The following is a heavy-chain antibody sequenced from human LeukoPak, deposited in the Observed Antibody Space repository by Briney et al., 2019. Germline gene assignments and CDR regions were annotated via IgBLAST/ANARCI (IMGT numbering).Heavy chain of an antibody. D-gene: IGHD6-25*01. CDR3: ARSGSSGWLPGC. Sequence: PGGSLRLSCAASGFTFSSYAMHWVRQAPGQGLEWLTLISFDGGNQYYADSVKGRFTISRDNSKNTLYLQMNSLRAEDTAVYYCARSGSSGWLPGCWGQGTLVTVSS. CDR1: GFTFSSYA. J-gene: IGHJ4*02. V-gene: IGHV3-30-3*01. CDR2: ISFDGGNQ.